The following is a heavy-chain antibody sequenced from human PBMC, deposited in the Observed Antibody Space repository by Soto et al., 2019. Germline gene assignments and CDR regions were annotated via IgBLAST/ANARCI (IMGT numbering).Heavy chain of an antibody. D-gene: IGHD2-15*01. CDR1: GYTFTSYD. Sequence: GASVKVSCKASGYTFTSYDINWVRQATGQGLEWMGWINPICGKTNYAQKFQGRVTITADESTNIVYMDVTSLRSEDTASYYCVKDILAGGADVWGQGTTVTVSS. V-gene: IGHV1-8*01. J-gene: IGHJ6*02. CDR2: INPICGKT. CDR3: VKDILAGGADV.